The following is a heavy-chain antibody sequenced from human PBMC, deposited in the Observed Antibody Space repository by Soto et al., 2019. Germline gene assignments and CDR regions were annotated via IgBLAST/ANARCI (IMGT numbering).Heavy chain of an antibody. V-gene: IGHV4-4*02. D-gene: IGHD2-21*02. CDR3: AREIVTAGGNNYFDP. CDR2: VYHTGDT. CDR1: VRTVSSSHW. Sequence: SDTLSLTSGLSVRTVSSSHWWSWVRQSPGRGLEWIENVYHTGDTNFNPSLQSRVTFSVDKSNKQFSLRLTSVTAADTAVYFCAREIVTAGGNNYFDPWGPGTLVTVSS. J-gene: IGHJ5*02.